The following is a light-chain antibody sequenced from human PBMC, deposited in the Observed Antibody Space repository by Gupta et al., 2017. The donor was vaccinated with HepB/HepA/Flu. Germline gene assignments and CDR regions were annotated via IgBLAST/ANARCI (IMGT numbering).Light chain of an antibody. Sequence: DIQMTQSPSSLSTSVGDRVTITCRASQSISSYLNWYQQKPGKAPKLLIYAASSWQSRVPSRFSGSGSGTDVTLTISSLQPEDFATYYGQQSYSTYPRFGGGTKVEIK. V-gene: IGKV1-39*01. CDR3: QQSYSTYPR. CDR2: AAS. J-gene: IGKJ4*01. CDR1: QSISSY.